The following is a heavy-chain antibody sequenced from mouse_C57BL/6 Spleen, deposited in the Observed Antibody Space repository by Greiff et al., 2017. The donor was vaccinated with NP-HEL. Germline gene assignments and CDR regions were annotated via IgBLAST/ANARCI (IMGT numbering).Heavy chain of an antibody. Sequence: QVQLKQSGPGLVAPSQSLSITCTVSGFSLTSYAISWVRQPPGKGLEWLGVIWTGGGTNYNSALKSRLSISKDNSKSQVFLKMNSLQTDDTARYYCARNTVVADYYAMDYWGQGTSVTVSS. J-gene: IGHJ4*01. CDR2: IWTGGGT. CDR3: ARNTVVADYYAMDY. V-gene: IGHV2-9-1*01. CDR1: GFSLTSYA. D-gene: IGHD1-1*01.